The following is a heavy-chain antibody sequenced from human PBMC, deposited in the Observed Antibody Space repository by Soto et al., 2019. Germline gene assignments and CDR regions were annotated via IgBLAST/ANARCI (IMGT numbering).Heavy chain of an antibody. CDR2: IYYSGST. Sequence: SETLSLTCTVSGGSISSYYWNWIRQPPGKGLEWIGYIYYSGSTNYNPSLKSRVTISVDTSKNQFSLKLSSVTAADTAVYYCARTVVAATMGAFDIWGQGTMVTVSS. CDR1: GGSISSYY. V-gene: IGHV4-59*01. J-gene: IGHJ3*02. D-gene: IGHD2-15*01. CDR3: ARTVVAATMGAFDI.